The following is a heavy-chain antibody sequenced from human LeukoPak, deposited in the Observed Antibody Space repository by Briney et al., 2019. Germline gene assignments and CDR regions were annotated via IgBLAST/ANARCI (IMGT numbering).Heavy chain of an antibody. CDR2: INPNSGGT. J-gene: IGHJ4*02. D-gene: IGHD5-18*01. Sequence: ASVKVSCKASGYTFTGYYMHWVRQAPGQGLEWMGRINPNSGGTNYAQKFQGRVTMTRDTSISTAYMELSRLRSDDTAVYYCARDYSRGYSYGADYWGQGTLLTVSS. CDR3: ARDYSRGYSYGADY. CDR1: GYTFTGYY. V-gene: IGHV1-2*06.